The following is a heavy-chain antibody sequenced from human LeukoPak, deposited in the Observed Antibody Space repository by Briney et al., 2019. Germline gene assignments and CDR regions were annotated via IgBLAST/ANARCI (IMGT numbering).Heavy chain of an antibody. D-gene: IGHD3-9*01. CDR1: GASINSYY. J-gene: IGHJ4*02. Sequence: SETLSLTCTVSGASINSYYWSWIRQRPGKGREWIGYIYSSGSTNYNPSLKSRVTISVDTSKNQFSLKLTSMTAADTAVYHCAASMGLYFDWLLPFFDYWGQGTLVTVSS. CDR3: AASMGLYFDWLLPFFDY. V-gene: IGHV4-59*03. CDR2: IYSSGST.